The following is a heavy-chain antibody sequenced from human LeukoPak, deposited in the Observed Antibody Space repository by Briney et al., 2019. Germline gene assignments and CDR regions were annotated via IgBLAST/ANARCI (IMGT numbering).Heavy chain of an antibody. CDR3: ARGVSSSWYYYYHGMDV. CDR1: GYSISSGYY. CDR2: IYHSGST. Sequence: SETLSLTCAVSGYSISSGYYWGWIRQPPGKGLEWIGSIYHSGSTYYNPSLKSRVTISVDTSKNQFPLKLSSVTAADTAVYYCARGVSSSWYYYYHGMDVWGKGTTVTVSS. J-gene: IGHJ6*04. D-gene: IGHD6-13*01. V-gene: IGHV4-38-2*01.